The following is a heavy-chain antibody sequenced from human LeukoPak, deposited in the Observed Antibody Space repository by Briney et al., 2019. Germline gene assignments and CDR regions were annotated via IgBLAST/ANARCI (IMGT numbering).Heavy chain of an antibody. D-gene: IGHD1-26*01. CDR2: ISGSGGHT. CDR3: ARDRSGSGVVGTFDI. V-gene: IGHV3-23*01. CDR1: GVTFTNYG. J-gene: IGHJ3*02. Sequence: QTGGPLRLSCAASGVTFTNYGMTWVRQAPGKGLEGVSSISGSGGHTYYTDSVKGRFTVSSDNSKKTLYLQMNSLRAEDTAAYYCARDRSGSGVVGTFDIWGQGSLVTVSS.